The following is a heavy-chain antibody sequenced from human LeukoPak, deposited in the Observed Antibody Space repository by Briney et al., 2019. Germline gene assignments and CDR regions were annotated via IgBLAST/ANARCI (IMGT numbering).Heavy chain of an antibody. J-gene: IGHJ4*02. D-gene: IGHD6-19*01. CDR1: GGSISSYY. Sequence: SETLSLTCTVSGGSISSYYWSWIRQPPGKGLEWIGYIYYSGGTNYNPSLKSRVTISVDTSKNQFSLKLSPVTAADTAVYYCARRAWAGTREIYFDYWGQGTLVTVSS. CDR2: IYYSGGT. V-gene: IGHV4-59*08. CDR3: ARRAWAGTREIYFDY.